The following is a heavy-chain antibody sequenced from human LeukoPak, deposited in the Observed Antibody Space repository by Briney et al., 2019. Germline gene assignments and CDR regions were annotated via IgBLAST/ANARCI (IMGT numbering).Heavy chain of an antibody. CDR2: IYHSGST. CDR1: GYSISSGYY. Sequence: PSETLSLTCAVSGYSISSGYYWGWIRQPPGKGLEWIGSIYHSGSTYYNPSLKSRVTISVDTSKNQFSLKLSSVTAADTAVYYCAHGGQPQPEGVFDYWGQGTLVTVSS. CDR3: AHGGQPQPEGVFDY. D-gene: IGHD3-10*01. V-gene: IGHV4-38-2*01. J-gene: IGHJ4*02.